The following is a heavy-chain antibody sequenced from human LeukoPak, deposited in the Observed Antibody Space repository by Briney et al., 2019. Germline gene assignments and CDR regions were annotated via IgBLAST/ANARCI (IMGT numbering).Heavy chain of an antibody. Sequence: SETLSLTCAVYGGSFSGYYWSWIRQPPGKGLEWIGEINHSGSTNYNPSLKSRVTISVDTSKNQFSLKLSSVTAADTAVYYCARGLLNLLGIVVVISYFDYWGQGTLVTVSS. CDR2: INHSGST. CDR3: ARGLLNLLGIVVVISYFDY. V-gene: IGHV4-34*01. J-gene: IGHJ4*02. CDR1: GGSFSGYY. D-gene: IGHD3-22*01.